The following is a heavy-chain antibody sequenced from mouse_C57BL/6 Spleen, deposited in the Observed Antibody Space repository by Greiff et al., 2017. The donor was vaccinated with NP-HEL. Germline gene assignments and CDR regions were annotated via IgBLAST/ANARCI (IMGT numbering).Heavy chain of an antibody. D-gene: IGHD2-4*01. CDR3: ARGGYEYDESYFDY. CDR1: GFTFSDYG. Sequence: EVKLMESGGGLVKPGGSLKLSCAASGFTFSDYGMHWVRQAPEKGLEWVAYISSGSSTIYYADTVKGRFTISRDNAKNTLFLQMTSLRSEDTAMYYCARGGYEYDESYFDYWGQGTTLTVSS. CDR2: ISSGSSTI. J-gene: IGHJ2*01. V-gene: IGHV5-17*01.